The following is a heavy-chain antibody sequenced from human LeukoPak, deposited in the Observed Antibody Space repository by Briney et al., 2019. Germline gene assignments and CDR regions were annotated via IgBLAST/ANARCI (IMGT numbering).Heavy chain of an antibody. D-gene: IGHD1-26*01. J-gene: IGHJ3*02. V-gene: IGHV3-33*06. CDR1: GFIFSSYP. CDR2: IWYDGSSQ. CDR3: AKDLGLRGSPGPFEI. Sequence: GRSLRLSCAASGFIFSSYPIHWVRQAPGKGLEWVAVIWYDGSSQYYGESVKGRFTISRDNFKNTLYLQMNSPRADDTAVYYCAKDLGLRGSPGPFEIWGQGTMVTVSS.